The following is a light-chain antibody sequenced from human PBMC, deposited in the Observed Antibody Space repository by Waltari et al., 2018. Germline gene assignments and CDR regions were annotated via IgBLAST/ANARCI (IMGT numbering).Light chain of an antibody. CDR2: GAS. CDR3: QQYGSSPQT. J-gene: IGKJ1*01. CDR1: PSVSSRY. Sequence: ELVLTQSPGTLSLSPGERATLSCRASPSVSSRYFAWYQQKPGQAPRLLIYGASSRATGIPDRFSGSGSGTDFTLTISRLEPEDFAVYYCQQYGSSPQTFGQGTKVEIK. V-gene: IGKV3-20*01.